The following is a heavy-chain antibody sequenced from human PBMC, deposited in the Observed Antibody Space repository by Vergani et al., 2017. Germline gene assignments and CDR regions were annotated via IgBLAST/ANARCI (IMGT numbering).Heavy chain of an antibody. D-gene: IGHD6-19*01. CDR3: ARSLVAGKGGY. J-gene: IGHJ4*02. CDR2: ISGSSSYV. V-gene: IGHV3-21*02. Sequence: EVQLVESGGGLVKPGGSLRLSCAASGFSFSSYSMNWVRQAPGKGLVWVASISGSSSYVFYRDSVEGRFTITRDNAKNSLYLEMNSLRVEDTAVYFCARSLVAGKGGYWGQGTRVAVSS. CDR1: GFSFSSYS.